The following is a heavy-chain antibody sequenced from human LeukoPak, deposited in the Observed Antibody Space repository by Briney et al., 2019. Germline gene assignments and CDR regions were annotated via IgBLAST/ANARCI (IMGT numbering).Heavy chain of an antibody. CDR2: IKQDGSEN. CDR3: ARGRGMDV. J-gene: IGHJ6*04. V-gene: IGHV3-7*01. CDR1: GFTFSGNW. Sequence: GSLLLSCAASGFTFSGNWMTWVRQAPGKGLEWVANIKQDGSENSYLDSVKGRFTISRDNAKNSLYLQMNSLRAEDTAVYYCARGRGMDVWGKGTTVTVSS.